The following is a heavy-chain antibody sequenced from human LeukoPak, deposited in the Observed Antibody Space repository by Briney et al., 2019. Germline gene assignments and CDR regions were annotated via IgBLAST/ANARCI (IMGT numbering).Heavy chain of an antibody. CDR3: ARNGGDSSSWSYYYYYYGMDV. J-gene: IGHJ6*02. D-gene: IGHD6-13*01. Sequence: ASVKVSCKASGYTFTSYYMHWVRQAPGQGLEWMGIINPSGGSTSYAQKFQGRVTMTRDTSTSTVYMELSSLRSEDTAVYYCARNGGDSSSWSYYYYYYGMDVWGQGTTVPVSS. V-gene: IGHV1-46*01. CDR1: GYTFTSYY. CDR2: INPSGGST.